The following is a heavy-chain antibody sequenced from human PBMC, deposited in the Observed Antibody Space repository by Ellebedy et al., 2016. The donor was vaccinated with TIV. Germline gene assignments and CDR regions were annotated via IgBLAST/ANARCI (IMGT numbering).Heavy chain of an antibody. V-gene: IGHV1-46*01. Sequence: ASVKVSXXASGYTFTSYYMHWVRQAPGQGLEWMGIINPSGGSTSYAQKFQGRVTITADKSTSTAYMELSSLRSEDTAVYYCARDAAVVTYDAFDIWGQGTMVTVSS. D-gene: IGHD2-21*02. CDR2: INPSGGST. CDR3: ARDAAVVTYDAFDI. CDR1: GYTFTSYY. J-gene: IGHJ3*02.